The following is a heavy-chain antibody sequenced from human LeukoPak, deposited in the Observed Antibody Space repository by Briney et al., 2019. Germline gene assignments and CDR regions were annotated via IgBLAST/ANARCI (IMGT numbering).Heavy chain of an antibody. Sequence: GGSLRLSCAASGFTFRSDARSSVRQAPGKGVEWVSAISGSGGSTYYADSVKGRFTISRDNSKNTLYLQMNSLRGEDTAVYYCAKGVGSYYIFDYWGQGTLVTVSS. J-gene: IGHJ4*02. CDR3: AKGVGSYYIFDY. D-gene: IGHD1-26*01. CDR2: ISGSGGST. CDR1: GFTFRSDA. V-gene: IGHV3-23*01.